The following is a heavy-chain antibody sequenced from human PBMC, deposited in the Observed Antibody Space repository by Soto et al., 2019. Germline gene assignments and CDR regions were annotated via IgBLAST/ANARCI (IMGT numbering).Heavy chain of an antibody. Sequence: QLQLQEPGSGLVKPSQTLSLTCAVSGGSISSGGSSWSWIRQPPGKGLEWIGYIYHSGSTYYNPSLTSRVTISVDRSKNQFSLKLSSVTAADTAVYYCARGQVVAAQHWGQGTLVTVSS. CDR1: GGSISSGGSS. V-gene: IGHV4-30-2*01. CDR2: IYHSGST. J-gene: IGHJ4*02. D-gene: IGHD2-15*01. CDR3: ARGQVVAAQH.